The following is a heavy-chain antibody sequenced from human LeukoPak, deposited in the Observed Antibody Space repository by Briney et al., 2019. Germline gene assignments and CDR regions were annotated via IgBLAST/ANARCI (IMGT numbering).Heavy chain of an antibody. Sequence: PGGSLRLSCAASGFTFSSFGMHWVRQAPGKGLEWVVFIRYDGSNKYYADSVKGRFTISRDNSKNTLFLQINSLRPEDTAVYYCAKDDGGFNYMDVWGKGTTVTVSS. CDR2: IRYDGSNK. CDR1: GFTFSSFG. D-gene: IGHD4-23*01. CDR3: AKDDGGFNYMDV. J-gene: IGHJ6*03. V-gene: IGHV3-30*02.